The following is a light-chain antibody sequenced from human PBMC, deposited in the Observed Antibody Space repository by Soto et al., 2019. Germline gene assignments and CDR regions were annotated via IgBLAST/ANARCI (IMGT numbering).Light chain of an antibody. J-gene: IGLJ1*01. CDR2: DVS. CDR3: SSYTSSSTLV. CDR1: NSDVGGYNY. V-gene: IGLV2-14*01. Sequence: QSVLTQAASVSWSPGQLVTLPWTGNNSDVGGYNYVSWYQQHPGKAPKLMIYDVSNRPSGVSNRFSGSKSGNTASLTISGLQAEDEADYYCSSYTSSSTLVFGTGTKVTVL.